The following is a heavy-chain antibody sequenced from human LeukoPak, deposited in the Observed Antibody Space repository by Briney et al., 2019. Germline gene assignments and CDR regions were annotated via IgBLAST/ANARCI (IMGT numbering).Heavy chain of an antibody. D-gene: IGHD3-22*01. CDR3: VRDWGYDSSGYWQKYFDT. V-gene: IGHV3-74*01. Sequence: GGPLRLSCATSGFTFTTFWMHWVRQAPGKGLVWVSRINHDGSSTNYADSVKGRFTISRDNAKNTVYLQMNSLRAEDTGVYYCVRDWGYDSSGYWQKYFDTWGQGTLVTVSS. CDR1: GFTFTTFW. CDR2: INHDGSST. J-gene: IGHJ4*02.